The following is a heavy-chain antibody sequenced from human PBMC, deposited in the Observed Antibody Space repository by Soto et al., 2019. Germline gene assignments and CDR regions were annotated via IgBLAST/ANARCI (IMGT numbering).Heavy chain of an antibody. CDR1: GFTFSSYA. CDR2: ISYDGSNK. D-gene: IGHD3-10*01. Sequence: GGSLRLSCAASGFTFSSYAMHWVRQAPGKGLEWVAVISYDGSNKYYADSVKGRFTISRDNSKNTLYLQMNSLRAEDTAVYYCASNYYYGSGSYYNEKINRNGMDVWGQGTTVTVSS. V-gene: IGHV3-30-3*01. J-gene: IGHJ6*02. CDR3: ASNYYYGSGSYYNEKINRNGMDV.